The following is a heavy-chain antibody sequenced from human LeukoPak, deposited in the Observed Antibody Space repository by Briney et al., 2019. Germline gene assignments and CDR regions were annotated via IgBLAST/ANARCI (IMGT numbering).Heavy chain of an antibody. CDR3: AKAGGWTNYFDY. CDR2: ISAGGGST. Sequence: GGSLRLSCAASGFTFSSHWMHWVRQAPGKGLEWVSAISAGGGSTYYADSVKGRFTISRDNSKNTLYLQLNSLRAEDTAVYYCAKAGGWTNYFDYWGQGTLVTVSS. CDR1: GFTFSSHW. D-gene: IGHD6-19*01. J-gene: IGHJ4*02. V-gene: IGHV3-23*01.